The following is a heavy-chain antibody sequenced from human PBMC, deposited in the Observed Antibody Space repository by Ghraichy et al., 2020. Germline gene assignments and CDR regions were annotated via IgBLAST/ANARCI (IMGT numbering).Heavy chain of an antibody. J-gene: IGHJ6*02. CDR2: IYWNDDK. Sequence: SGPMLVKPTQTLTLTCTFSGFSLSTSGVGVGWIRQPPGKALEWLALIYWNDDKRYSPSLKSRLTITKDTSKNQVVLTMTNMDPVDTATYYCAHRMYYDSSGRFYYYYGMDVWGQGTTVTVSS. V-gene: IGHV2-5*01. CDR1: GFSLSTSGVG. CDR3: AHRMYYDSSGRFYYYYGMDV. D-gene: IGHD3-22*01.